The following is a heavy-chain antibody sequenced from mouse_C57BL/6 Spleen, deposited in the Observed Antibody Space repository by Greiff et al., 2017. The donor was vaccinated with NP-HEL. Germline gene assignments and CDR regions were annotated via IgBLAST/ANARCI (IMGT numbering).Heavy chain of an antibody. CDR1: GYTFTDYN. D-gene: IGHD1-2*01. J-gene: IGHJ4*01. V-gene: IGHV1-22*01. Sequence: VQLKESGPELVKPGASVKMSCKASGYTFTDYNMHWVKQSHGKSLEWIGYINPNNGGTSYNQKFKGKATLTVNKSSSTAYMELRSLTSEDSAVYYCARSYYGPLYAMDYWGQGTSVTVSS. CDR3: ARSYYGPLYAMDY. CDR2: INPNNGGT.